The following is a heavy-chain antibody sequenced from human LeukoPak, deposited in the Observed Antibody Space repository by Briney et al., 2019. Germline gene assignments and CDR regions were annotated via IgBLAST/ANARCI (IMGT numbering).Heavy chain of an antibody. CDR3: AKDLEWELPSWFDP. V-gene: IGHV3-21*04. CDR2: ISSSSSYI. CDR1: GFTFSSYS. J-gene: IGHJ5*02. D-gene: IGHD1-26*01. Sequence: GGSLRLSCAASGFTFSSYSMNWVRQAPGKGLEWVSSISSSSSYIYYADSVKGRFTISRDNSKNTLYLQMNSLRAEDTAVYYCAKDLEWELPSWFDPWGQGTLVTVSS.